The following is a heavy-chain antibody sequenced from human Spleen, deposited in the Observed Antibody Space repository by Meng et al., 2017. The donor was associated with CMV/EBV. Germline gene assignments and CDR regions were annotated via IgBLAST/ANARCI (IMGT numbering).Heavy chain of an antibody. CDR1: GFTFSSYW. CDR2: INSDGSST. V-gene: IGHV3-74*01. Sequence: GGSLRLSCAASGFTFSSYWMHWVRQAPGKGLVWVSRINSDGSSTSYADSVKGRFTISRDNSKNTLYLQMNSLRAEDTAVYYCAGIWFGELLDYWGQGTLVTVSS. CDR3: AGIWFGELLDY. D-gene: IGHD3-10*01. J-gene: IGHJ4*02.